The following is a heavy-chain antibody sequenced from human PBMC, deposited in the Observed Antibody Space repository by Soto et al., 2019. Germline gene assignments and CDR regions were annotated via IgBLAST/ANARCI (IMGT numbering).Heavy chain of an antibody. D-gene: IGHD3-22*01. J-gene: IGHJ6*02. CDR3: AKAVNMIVVRLKYHGMDV. CDR1: GFTFSSYA. Sequence: GGSLRLSCAASGFTFSSYAMSWVRQAPGKGLEWVSAISGSGGSTYYADSVKGRSTISRDNSKNTLYLQMNSLRAEDTAVYYCAKAVNMIVVRLKYHGMDVWRQGTTVTVSS. CDR2: ISGSGGST. V-gene: IGHV3-23*01.